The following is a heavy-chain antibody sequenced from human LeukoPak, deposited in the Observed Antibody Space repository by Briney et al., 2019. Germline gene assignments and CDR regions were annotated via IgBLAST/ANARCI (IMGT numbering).Heavy chain of an antibody. CDR2: INNDGSTT. D-gene: IGHD5-18*01. J-gene: IGHJ4*02. Sequence: GGSLRLSCAASGFTFSSYWMHWVRQATGKGLVWVSRINNDGSTTTYADSVKGRFTISRDNAKNTLYLKMNSLRAEDSAVYYCARAGGYSYGPGGYWGQGTLVTVSS. CDR3: ARAGGYSYGPGGY. CDR1: GFTFSSYW. V-gene: IGHV3-74*01.